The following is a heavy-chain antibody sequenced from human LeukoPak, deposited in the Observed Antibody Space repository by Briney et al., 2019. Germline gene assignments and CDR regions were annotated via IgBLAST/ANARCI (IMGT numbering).Heavy chain of an antibody. CDR1: GGSISSYY. Sequence: SETLSLTCTVSGGSISSYYWSWIRQPPGKGLEWIGYIYYSGSTNYNPSLKSRVTISVDTSKNQFSLELSSVTAADTAVYYCARDPGGMDVWGQGTTVTVSS. CDR3: ARDPGGMDV. CDR2: IYYSGST. V-gene: IGHV4-59*01. J-gene: IGHJ6*02. D-gene: IGHD1-14*01.